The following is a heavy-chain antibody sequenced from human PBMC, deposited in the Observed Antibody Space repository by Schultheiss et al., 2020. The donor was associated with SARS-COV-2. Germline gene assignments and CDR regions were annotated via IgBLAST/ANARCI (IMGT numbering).Heavy chain of an antibody. CDR1: GFIFSSYA. J-gene: IGHJ2*01. Sequence: GGSLRLSCAASGFIFSSYAMHWVRQAPGKGLEYVSAISGNGDSTYYANSVKGRFTISRDNSKNTLYLQMDSLRAEDMAVYYCARNWYFDLWGRGTLVTVSS. CDR2: ISGNGDST. CDR3: ARNWYFDL. V-gene: IGHV3-64*01.